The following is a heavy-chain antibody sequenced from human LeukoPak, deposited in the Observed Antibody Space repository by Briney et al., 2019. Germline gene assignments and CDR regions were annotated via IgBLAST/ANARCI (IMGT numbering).Heavy chain of an antibody. J-gene: IGHJ4*02. CDR2: IYYSGST. V-gene: IGHV4-61*01. Sequence: SETLSLTCTVSGDSVSGSSSYWGWIRQPPGKRLEWIGYIYYSGSTNYNPSLRSRVTISVDTSKNQFSLKLSSVTAADTAVYYCARKGPYYFDYWGQGTLVTVSS. CDR1: GDSVSGSSSY. CDR3: ARKGPYYFDY.